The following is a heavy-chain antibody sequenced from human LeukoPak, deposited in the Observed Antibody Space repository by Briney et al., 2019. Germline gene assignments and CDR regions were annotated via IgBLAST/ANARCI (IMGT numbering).Heavy chain of an antibody. D-gene: IGHD2-21*02. J-gene: IGHJ4*02. Sequence: GGSLRLSCVASRFTFSNYWMSWVRQAPGKGLEWVANINQDGSKKRYADSVKGRFTISRDNAKESLYLQLNSLRAQDTAVYYCAKWGPYCVGDYCPALDSWGPGTLVTVSS. CDR3: AKWGPYCVGDYCPALDS. CDR2: INQDGSKK. CDR1: RFTFSNYW. V-gene: IGHV3-7*01.